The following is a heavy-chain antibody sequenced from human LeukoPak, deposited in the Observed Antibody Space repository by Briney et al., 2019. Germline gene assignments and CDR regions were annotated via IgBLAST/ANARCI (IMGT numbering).Heavy chain of an antibody. CDR1: GVTFNEYY. CDR3: ATDGAGFDL. CDR2: LHLRATPP. V-gene: IGHV3-11*01. Sequence: GGSLRLSCAASGVTFNEYYMRWVRQAPGKGLQSLSYLHLRATPPHYADSVKGRFPISRHHATKSLYFQMNNLRAGDTAVYYCATDGAGFDLWRQGALVTVSS. J-gene: IGHJ5*02.